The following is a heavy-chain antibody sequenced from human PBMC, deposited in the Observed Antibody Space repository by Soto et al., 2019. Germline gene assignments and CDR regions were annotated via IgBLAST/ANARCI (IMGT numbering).Heavy chain of an antibody. V-gene: IGHV3-21*01. CDR3: TRDASRDSSARGWFDP. J-gene: IGHJ5*02. D-gene: IGHD6-13*01. CDR2: ISSNSAYI. Sequence: PGGSLRLSCVASGFTFRSFTMNWVRQAPGKGLEWVSTISSNSAYIYYTDALRGRFTIPRDNAKNSLHLQMNSLRAEDTAVYYCTRDASRDSSARGWFDPWGPGTLVTVSS. CDR1: GFTFRSFT.